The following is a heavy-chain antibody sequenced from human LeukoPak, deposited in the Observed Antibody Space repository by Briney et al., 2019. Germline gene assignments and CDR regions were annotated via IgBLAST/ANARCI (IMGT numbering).Heavy chain of an antibody. CDR2: IYHSGST. CDR1: GYSISSGYY. D-gene: IGHD2-15*01. J-gene: IGHJ6*03. Sequence: SETLSLTCAVSGYSISSGYYWGWIRQPPGKGLEWIGSIYHSGSTYYNPSLKSRVTISVDTSKNQFSLKLSSVTAADTAVYYCARAVVALYYYYYYYMDVWGKGTTVTVSS. CDR3: ARAVVALYYYYYYYMDV. V-gene: IGHV4-38-2*01.